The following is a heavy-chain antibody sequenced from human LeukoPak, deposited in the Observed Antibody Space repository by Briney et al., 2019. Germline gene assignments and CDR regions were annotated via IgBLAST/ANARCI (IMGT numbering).Heavy chain of an antibody. J-gene: IGHJ4*02. Sequence: GSSVKVSCKASGGTFSSYAISWVRQAPGQGLEWMGGIIPIFGTANYAQKFQGRVTITADESTSTAYMELSSLRSEDTAVYYCARDGTNIAVAGTDFDYWGQGTLVTVSS. V-gene: IGHV1-69*01. CDR3: ARDGTNIAVAGTDFDY. D-gene: IGHD6-19*01. CDR2: IIPIFGTA. CDR1: GGTFSSYA.